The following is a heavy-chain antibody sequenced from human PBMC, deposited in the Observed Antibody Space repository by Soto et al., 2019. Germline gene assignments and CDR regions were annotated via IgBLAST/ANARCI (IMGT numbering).Heavy chain of an antibody. CDR2: VWYDGTHK. Sequence: VGSLRLSCAASGFIFSSYGMHWVRQTPGKGLEWLAVVWYDGTHKYYADSVKGRFSISRDNSKNTLDLQMNSLRAEDTALYYCARAVIVVVPAAHGPYYFYGLDVWGQGTTVTVSS. J-gene: IGHJ6*02. CDR3: ARAVIVVVPAAHGPYYFYGLDV. V-gene: IGHV3-33*01. D-gene: IGHD2-2*01. CDR1: GFIFSSYG.